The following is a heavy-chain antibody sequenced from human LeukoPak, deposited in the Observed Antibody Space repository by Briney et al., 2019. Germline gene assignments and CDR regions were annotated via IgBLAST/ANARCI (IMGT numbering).Heavy chain of an antibody. D-gene: IGHD2-15*01. Sequence: GGSLRLSCAASGFTLSSYNMNWVRQAPGKGLQWVSFISSSSSYIYYADSVKGRFTISRDDAKNSLYLQMKSLRAEDTAVYYCARDVGALERGFDYWGQGTLVTVSS. CDR1: GFTLSSYN. CDR2: ISSSSSYI. CDR3: ARDVGALERGFDY. V-gene: IGHV3-21*01. J-gene: IGHJ4*02.